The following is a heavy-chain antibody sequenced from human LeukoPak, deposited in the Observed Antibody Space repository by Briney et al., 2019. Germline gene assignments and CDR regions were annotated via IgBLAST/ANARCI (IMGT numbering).Heavy chain of an antibody. J-gene: IGHJ4*02. CDR1: GGSVTSGTYY. D-gene: IGHD1-26*01. V-gene: IGHV4-61*01. Sequence: SETLPLTCTVSGGSVTSGTYYWSWIRQPPGKGLEWIGYIYYTGSTNYNPSLKSRVTISADTSKKQFSLKLASVNAADTAVYYCARGPSPSGAYIFDYWGQGTLVTVS. CDR2: IYYTGST. CDR3: ARGPSPSGAYIFDY.